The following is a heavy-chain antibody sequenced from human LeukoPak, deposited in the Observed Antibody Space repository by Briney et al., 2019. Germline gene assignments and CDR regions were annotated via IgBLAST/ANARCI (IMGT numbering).Heavy chain of an antibody. Sequence: GGSLRLSCAASGFTVSSNYMSWVRQAPGKGLEWVSVIYSGGSTYYADSVKGRFTISRDNSKNTLYLQMNSLRAEDTAVYYCAREGGTAVYWYFDLWGRGTLVTVSS. CDR1: GFTVSSNY. CDR3: AREGGTAVYWYFDL. J-gene: IGHJ2*01. CDR2: IYSGGST. V-gene: IGHV3-53*01. D-gene: IGHD2-15*01.